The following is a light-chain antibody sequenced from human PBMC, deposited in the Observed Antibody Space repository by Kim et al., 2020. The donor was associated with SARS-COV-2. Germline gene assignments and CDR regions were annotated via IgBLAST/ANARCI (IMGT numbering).Light chain of an antibody. V-gene: IGLV6-57*03. CDR2: EDD. CDR3: QSYNRDNVL. J-gene: IGLJ2*01. Sequence: GQPVTYSGTRSSGSIDGNDVQWYQQRPGGVPTTVIYEDDQRPSGVSDRFSGSIDNSSNSASLTISGLRTEDEADYYCQSYNRDNVLFGGGTQLTVL. CDR1: SGSIDGND.